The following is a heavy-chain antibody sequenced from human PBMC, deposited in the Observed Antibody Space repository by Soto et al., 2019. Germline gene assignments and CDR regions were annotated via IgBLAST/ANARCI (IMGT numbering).Heavy chain of an antibody. D-gene: IGHD2-21*02. J-gene: IGHJ3*02. V-gene: IGHV1-69*12. CDR1: GGTFSSYA. CDR2: IIPIFGTA. CDR3: ASAYCGGDCYDNAFDI. Sequence: QVQLVQSGAEVKKPGSSVKVSCKASGGTFSSYAISWVRQAPGQGLEWMGGIIPIFGTANYAQKFQGRVTITADESTSXAYMELSSLRSEDTAVYYCASAYCGGDCYDNAFDIWGQGTMVTVSS.